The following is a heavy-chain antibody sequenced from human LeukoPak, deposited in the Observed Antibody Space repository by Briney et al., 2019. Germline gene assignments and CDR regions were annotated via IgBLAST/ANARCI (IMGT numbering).Heavy chain of an antibody. Sequence: GRPLRLSCAASGFTFSSYGMHWIRQAPGKGLEWVAVIWYDGSNKYYADSVKGRFTISRDNSKNTLYLQMNSLRAEGTAVYYCARDRYYGSGSYFLFDYWGQGTLVTVSS. V-gene: IGHV3-33*01. CDR1: GFTFSSYG. CDR2: IWYDGSNK. J-gene: IGHJ4*02. D-gene: IGHD3-10*01. CDR3: ARDRYYGSGSYFLFDY.